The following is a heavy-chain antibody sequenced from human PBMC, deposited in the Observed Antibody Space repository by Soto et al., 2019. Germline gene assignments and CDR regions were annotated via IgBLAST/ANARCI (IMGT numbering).Heavy chain of an antibody. V-gene: IGHV5-10-1*01. Sequence: GESLKISCKGSGYSFAGYWITWVRQKPGKGLEWMGRIDPSDSQTYYSPSFRGRVTISATKSITTVFLQWSSLRASDTGMYYCARQIYDSDTGPNFQYYFDSWGQGTPVTVS. CDR3: ARQIYDSDTGPNFQYYFDS. J-gene: IGHJ4*02. CDR2: IDPSDSQT. CDR1: GYSFAGYW. D-gene: IGHD3-22*01.